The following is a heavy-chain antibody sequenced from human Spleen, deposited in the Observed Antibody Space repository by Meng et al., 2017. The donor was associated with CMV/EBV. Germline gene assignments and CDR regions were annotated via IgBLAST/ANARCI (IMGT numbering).Heavy chain of an antibody. CDR2: ISWDGGST. J-gene: IGHJ6*02. V-gene: IGHV3-43D*03. Sequence: GGSLRLSCAASEFTFDDYAMHWVRQAPGKGLEWVSLISWDGGSTYYADSVKGRFTISRDNSKNSLYLQMNSLRAEDTALYYCAKDSNYDYYYGMDVWGQGTTVTVSS. D-gene: IGHD4/OR15-4a*01. CDR1: EFTFDDYA. CDR3: AKDSNYDYYYGMDV.